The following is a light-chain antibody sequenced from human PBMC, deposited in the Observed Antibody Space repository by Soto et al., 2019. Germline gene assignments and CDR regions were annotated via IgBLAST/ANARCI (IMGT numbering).Light chain of an antibody. J-gene: IGKJ4*01. V-gene: IGKV3-15*01. CDR1: QSVSTN. CDR3: QQYINWPPLT. Sequence: EIVLTQSPATLSVSPGERATLSCRASQSVSTNLVWYQQKPGQAPRLLIFGASTSATNIPARFSGNGSGTEFTLTISSLQSEDFAVYYCQQYINWPPLTFGGGTKVEIK. CDR2: GAS.